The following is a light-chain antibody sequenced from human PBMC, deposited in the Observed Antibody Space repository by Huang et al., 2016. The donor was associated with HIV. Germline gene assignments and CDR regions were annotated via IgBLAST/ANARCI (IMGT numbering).Light chain of an antibody. J-gene: IGKJ2*01. CDR2: VAS. V-gene: IGKV3-15*01. Sequence: EIVMTQSPATLSVSPGERATLSCRASQSVNSNLAWYQHKPGQAPRLLIYVASTRATGIPARFSGSGSGTDFTLTISSLQSEDFAVYYCQQYNNWPSFGQGTKLEIK. CDR3: QQYNNWPS. CDR1: QSVNSN.